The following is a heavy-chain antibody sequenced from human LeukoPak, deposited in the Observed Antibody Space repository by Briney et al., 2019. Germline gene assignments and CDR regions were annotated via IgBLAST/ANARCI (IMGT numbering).Heavy chain of an antibody. J-gene: IGHJ3*02. Sequence: PGGAPRHSCAASGFTFSSYGMHWGRQAPRKRPEWVADISYDGSNKHYAHSVKGRFTISRDNAKNSLYLQMDSLRAEDTALYYCARQSQAYYDFWSGYAREAFDIWGQGTMVTVSS. CDR2: ISYDGSNK. D-gene: IGHD3-3*01. CDR1: GFTFSSYG. CDR3: ARQSQAYYDFWSGYAREAFDI. V-gene: IGHV3-30*03.